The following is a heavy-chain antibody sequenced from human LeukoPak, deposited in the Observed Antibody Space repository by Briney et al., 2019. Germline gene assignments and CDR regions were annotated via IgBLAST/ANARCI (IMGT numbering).Heavy chain of an antibody. J-gene: IGHJ3*02. CDR1: GGSISSSSYN. CDR3: ARGPYSYDSSGAFDI. V-gene: IGHV4-39*07. CDR2: VYYSGST. Sequence: SETLSLTCTVSGGSISSSSYNWGWIRQPPGKGLEWIGSVYYSGSTNYNPSLKSRVTISVDTSKNQFSLKLSSVTAADTAVYFCARGPYSYDSSGAFDIWGQGTMVTVSS. D-gene: IGHD3-22*01.